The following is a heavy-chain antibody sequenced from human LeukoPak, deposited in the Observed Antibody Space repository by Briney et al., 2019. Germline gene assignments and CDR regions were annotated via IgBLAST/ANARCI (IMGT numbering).Heavy chain of an antibody. CDR2: ISGSGGST. J-gene: IGHJ4*02. CDR1: GSTFSSYA. D-gene: IGHD3-22*01. Sequence: GGSLRLSCAASGSTFSSYAMSWVRQAPGKGLEWVSAISGSGGSTYYADSVKGRFTISRDNSKNTLYLQMNSLRAEDTAVYYCATRDSSGYLRQPPDYWGQGTLVTVSS. V-gene: IGHV3-23*01. CDR3: ATRDSSGYLRQPPDY.